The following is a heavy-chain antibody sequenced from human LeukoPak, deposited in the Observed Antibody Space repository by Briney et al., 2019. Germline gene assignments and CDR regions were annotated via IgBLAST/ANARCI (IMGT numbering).Heavy chain of an antibody. D-gene: IGHD3-10*01. CDR1: GGSISSYY. J-gene: IGHJ4*02. V-gene: IGHV4-34*01. CDR3: ARNYYYGSGSYYTRRDYFDY. Sequence: PSETLSLTCTVSGGSISSYYWSWIRQPPGKGLEWIGEINHSGSTNYNPSLKSRVTISVDTSKNQFSLKLSSVTAADTAVYYCARNYYYGSGSYYTRRDYFDYWGQGTLVTVSS. CDR2: INHSGST.